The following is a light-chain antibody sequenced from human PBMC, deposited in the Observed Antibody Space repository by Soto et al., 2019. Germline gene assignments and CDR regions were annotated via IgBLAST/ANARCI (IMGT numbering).Light chain of an antibody. J-gene: IGKJ1*01. CDR2: GAS. CDR3: QQYGSSPTWT. V-gene: IGKV3-20*01. CDR1: HSVFNNH. Sequence: VLTQSPGTLSLSPGERATLSCRASHSVFNNHIGWYQQKPGQAPRRLIFGASFRATGIPDRFSGSGSGTDFTLTISRLEPEDFAVYYCQQYGSSPTWTFGQGAKV.